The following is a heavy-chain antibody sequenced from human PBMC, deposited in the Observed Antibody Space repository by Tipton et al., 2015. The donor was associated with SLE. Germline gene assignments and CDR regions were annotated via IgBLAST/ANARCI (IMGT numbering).Heavy chain of an antibody. J-gene: IGHJ2*01. CDR1: GYTFTDYY. CDR2: INPNSGDT. CDR3: AKGQSLKWRFLEWSTFGYLDL. Sequence: QLVQSGAEVKKPGASVRVSCKSSGYTFTDYYMHWVRQAPGQGLEWMGRINPNSGDTDSAQKFQGRVTMTRDTSISTAYMELSRVTSDDTAVYYCAKGQSLKWRFLEWSTFGYLDLWGRGTLVTVSS. D-gene: IGHD3-3*01. V-gene: IGHV1-2*06.